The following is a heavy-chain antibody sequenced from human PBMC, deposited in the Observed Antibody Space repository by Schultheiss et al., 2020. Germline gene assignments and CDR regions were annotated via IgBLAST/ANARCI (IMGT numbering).Heavy chain of an antibody. CDR2: IKQDGSEK. J-gene: IGHJ4*02. D-gene: IGHD6-13*01. CDR1: GFTFSRYW. CDR3: ARRSSGSWRLFDY. Sequence: GGSLRLSCAASGFTFSRYWMSWVRQAPGKGLEWVANIKQDGSEKYYVDSVKGRFTISRDNTKNSLYLQMNSLRAEDTAVYYCARRSSGSWRLFDYWGQGTLV. V-gene: IGHV3-7*03.